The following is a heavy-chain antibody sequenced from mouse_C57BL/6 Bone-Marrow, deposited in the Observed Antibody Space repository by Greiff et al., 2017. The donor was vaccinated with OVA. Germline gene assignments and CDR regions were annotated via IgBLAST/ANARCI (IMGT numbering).Heavy chain of an antibody. J-gene: IGHJ4*01. Sequence: QVQLQQSGAELARPGASVKLSCKASGYTFTSYGIRWVKQRTGQGLEWIGEIYPRSGNTYYNEKFKGKATLTADKSSSTAYMELRSLTSEDSAVYFWATEGSNYSAMDYWGQGTSVTVSS. D-gene: IGHD2-5*01. CDR3: ATEGSNYSAMDY. CDR1: GYTFTSYG. CDR2: IYPRSGNT. V-gene: IGHV1-81*01.